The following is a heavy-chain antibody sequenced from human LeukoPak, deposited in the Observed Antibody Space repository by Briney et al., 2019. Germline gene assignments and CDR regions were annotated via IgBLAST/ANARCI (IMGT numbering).Heavy chain of an antibody. V-gene: IGHV4-59*01. CDR1: GGSIRTYF. Sequence: SETLSLTCTVSGGSIRTYFWSWIRQPPGKGLEWIGYISYSGSTNYNPSLKSRVTISVDTSKNQFSLKLNSMTAADTAVYYCARDSGWELRPLLWGQGTLVTVSS. CDR3: ARDSGWELRPLL. J-gene: IGHJ4*02. CDR2: ISYSGST. D-gene: IGHD1-26*01.